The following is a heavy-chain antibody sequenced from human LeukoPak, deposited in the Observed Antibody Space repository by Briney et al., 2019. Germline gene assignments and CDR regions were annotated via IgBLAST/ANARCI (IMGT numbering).Heavy chain of an antibody. CDR3: ATYDEQLAFDN. J-gene: IGHJ4*02. CDR1: GGSMRSYY. D-gene: IGHD6-13*01. Sequence: SETLSLTCTVSGGSMRSYYWSWIRQPAGKGLEWIGRMYTSGSTNYNPSLKSRVTMSIDTSKKHFSLNLDSVTAADTAVYYCATYDEQLAFDNWGQGSLVTVSS. CDR2: MYTSGST. V-gene: IGHV4-4*07.